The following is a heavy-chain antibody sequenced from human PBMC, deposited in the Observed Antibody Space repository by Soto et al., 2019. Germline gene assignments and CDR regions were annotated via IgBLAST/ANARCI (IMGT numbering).Heavy chain of an antibody. V-gene: IGHV1-18*01. CDR3: ARGRDGDY. J-gene: IGHJ4*02. D-gene: IGHD6-6*01. CDR2: ISAHNGNT. CDR1: GYAFTTYG. Sequence: QVHLVQSGAEVKKPGASVKVSCQGSGYAFTTYGITWVRQAPGQGLEWVGWISAHNGNTNYAQKLQGRVTVTRDTSTSTAYMELRSLRYDDTAVYYCARGRDGDYWGQGALVTVSS.